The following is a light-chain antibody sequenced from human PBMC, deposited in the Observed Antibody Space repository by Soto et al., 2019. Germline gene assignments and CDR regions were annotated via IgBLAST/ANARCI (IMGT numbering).Light chain of an antibody. CDR3: QQYDNLPPFT. J-gene: IGKJ3*01. V-gene: IGKV1-33*01. CDR2: DAS. Sequence: DIQMTQSPSSLSASVGDRVTITCQASQDISNYLNWYQQKPGKAPKLLIYDASNLETGVPSRFSGSGSGTDFTFTISSLQPEDIVTYYCQQYDNLPPFTFGPGTNVDIK. CDR1: QDISNY.